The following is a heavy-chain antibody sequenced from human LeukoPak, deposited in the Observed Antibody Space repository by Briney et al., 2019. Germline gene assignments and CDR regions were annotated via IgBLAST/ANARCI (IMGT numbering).Heavy chain of an antibody. V-gene: IGHV3-30*02. CDR2: IRYDGSNK. CDR1: GFTFSTYG. D-gene: IGHD4-23*01. Sequence: PGGSLRLSCAASGFTFSTYGMHWVRQAPGKGLEWVTFIRYDGSNKYYADSVKGRFTISRDNSKNTLYLQMNSLRAEDTAVYYCASATLVDYWGQGPLVTVSS. J-gene: IGHJ4*02. CDR3: ASATLVDY.